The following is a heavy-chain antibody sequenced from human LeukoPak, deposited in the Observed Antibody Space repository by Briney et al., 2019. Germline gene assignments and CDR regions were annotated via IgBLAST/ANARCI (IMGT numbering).Heavy chain of an antibody. CDR3: ARDQYSSSWYGIDY. Sequence: SVKVSCKASGYTFTSYGISWVRQAPGQGLEWMGGIIPIFGTANYAQKFQGRVTITADESTSTAYMELSSLRSEDTAVYYCARDQYSSSWYGIDYWGQGTLVTVSS. CDR2: IIPIFGTA. V-gene: IGHV1-69*13. CDR1: GYTFTSYG. D-gene: IGHD6-13*01. J-gene: IGHJ4*02.